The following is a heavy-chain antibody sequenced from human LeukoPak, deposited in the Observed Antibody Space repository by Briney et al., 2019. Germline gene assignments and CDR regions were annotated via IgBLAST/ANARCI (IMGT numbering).Heavy chain of an antibody. CDR2: INHSGST. CDR3: AGWASGVNAFDI. D-gene: IGHD7-27*01. Sequence: PSETLSLTCAVYGGSFSGYYWSWIRQPPGKGLEWIGEINHSGSTNYNPSLKSRVTISVDTSKNQFSLKLSSVTAADTAVYYCAGWASGVNAFDIWGQGTMVTVSS. J-gene: IGHJ3*02. V-gene: IGHV4-34*01. CDR1: GGSFSGYY.